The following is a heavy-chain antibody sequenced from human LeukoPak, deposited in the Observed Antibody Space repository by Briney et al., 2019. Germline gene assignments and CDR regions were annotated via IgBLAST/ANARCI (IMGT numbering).Heavy chain of an antibody. J-gene: IGHJ4*02. CDR3: ARDATNPPLWFGEVPHDY. Sequence: GGFLRLSCAASGFTFSSYSMNWVRQAPGKGLEWVSYISSRCSTIYYADSVKGRFTISRDNAKNSLYLQMNSLRAEDTAVYYCARDATNPPLWFGEVPHDYWGQGTLVTVSS. CDR2: ISSRCSTI. V-gene: IGHV3-48*01. CDR1: GFTFSSYS. D-gene: IGHD3-10*01.